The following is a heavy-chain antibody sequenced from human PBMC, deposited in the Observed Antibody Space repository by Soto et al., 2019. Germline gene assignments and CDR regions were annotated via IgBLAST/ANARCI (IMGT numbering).Heavy chain of an antibody. Sequence: GASVKVSCKASGYTFTSYAMHWVRQAPGQRLEWMGWINAGNGNTKYSQKFQGRVTITRDTSASTAYMELSSLRSEDTAVYYCARDCGQCSYCSGGSCFDPWGQGTLLTVSS. CDR3: ARDCGQCSYCSGGSCFDP. CDR1: GYTFTSYA. J-gene: IGHJ5*02. V-gene: IGHV1-3*01. D-gene: IGHD2-15*01. CDR2: INAGNGNT.